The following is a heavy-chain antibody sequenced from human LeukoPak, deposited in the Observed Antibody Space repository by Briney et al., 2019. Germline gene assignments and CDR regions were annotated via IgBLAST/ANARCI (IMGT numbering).Heavy chain of an antibody. Sequence: GGSLRLSCAASGFTFSSYSMNWVRQAPGKGLEWVSSISSSSSYIYYADSVKGRFTISRDNAKNSLYLQMNSLRAEDTAVYYCARDFLPTHPTSRITMVRGVVRIWGQGTLVTVSS. CDR2: ISSSSSYI. CDR3: ARDFLPTHPTSRITMVRGVVRI. V-gene: IGHV3-21*01. D-gene: IGHD3-10*01. J-gene: IGHJ4*02. CDR1: GFTFSSYS.